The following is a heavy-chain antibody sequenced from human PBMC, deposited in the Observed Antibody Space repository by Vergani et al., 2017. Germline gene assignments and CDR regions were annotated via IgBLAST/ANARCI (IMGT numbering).Heavy chain of an antibody. D-gene: IGHD6-19*01. Sequence: QLQLQESGPGLVKPSATRSLTCSVSGASIRSSNYYWGWIRQPPGKGLEWIAIIYYSGINYYNPSLKSRVTISLDTSKNQFSLKLSSVTAADTAVYFCARHSTVEWLVKLGWFDPWGQGILVTVSS. CDR2: IYYSGIN. V-gene: IGHV4-39*01. CDR3: ARHSTVEWLVKLGWFDP. J-gene: IGHJ5*02. CDR1: GASIRSSNYY.